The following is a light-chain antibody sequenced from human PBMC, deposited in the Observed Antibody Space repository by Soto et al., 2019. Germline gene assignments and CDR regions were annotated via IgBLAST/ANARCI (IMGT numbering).Light chain of an antibody. J-gene: IGKJ3*01. Sequence: EIVLTQSPGTLSLSPGERATLSCRASESVNRVYLAWYQHKPGQAPRLLIFGASERATGIPDRFSGSGSGTDFTLTISRLEPEDFAVYYCQQYVTPPFTFVPGTKVDIK. CDR3: QQYVTPPFT. CDR2: GAS. CDR1: ESVNRVY. V-gene: IGKV3-20*01.